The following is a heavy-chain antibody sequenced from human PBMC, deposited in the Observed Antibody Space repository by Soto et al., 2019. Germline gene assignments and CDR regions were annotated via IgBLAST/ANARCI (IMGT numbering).Heavy chain of an antibody. CDR1: GGSISSGGYY. V-gene: IGHV4-31*03. CDR2: IYYSGST. D-gene: IGHD3-10*01. J-gene: IGHJ5*02. CDR3: ARETYYYGSQYNWFDP. Sequence: LSLTCTVSGGSISSGGYYWSWIRQHPGKGLEWIGYIYYSGSTYYNPSLKSRVTISVDTSKNQFSLKLSSVTAADTAVYYCARETYYYGSQYNWFDPWGQGTLVTVSS.